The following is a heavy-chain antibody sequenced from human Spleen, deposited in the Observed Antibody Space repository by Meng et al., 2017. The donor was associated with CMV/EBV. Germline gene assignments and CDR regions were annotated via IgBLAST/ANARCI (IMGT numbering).Heavy chain of an antibody. J-gene: IGHJ5*02. D-gene: IGHD1-26*01. CDR1: GYTFTSYG. Sequence: ASVKVSCKASGYTFTSYGINWVRQAPGQVLEWMGWISAYNGNTNYAQKLQGRVTMTTDTSTSTAYMELRSLRSDDTAVYYCARDLGGATSSWFDPWGQGTLVTVSS. CDR2: ISAYNGNT. V-gene: IGHV1-18*01. CDR3: ARDLGGATSSWFDP.